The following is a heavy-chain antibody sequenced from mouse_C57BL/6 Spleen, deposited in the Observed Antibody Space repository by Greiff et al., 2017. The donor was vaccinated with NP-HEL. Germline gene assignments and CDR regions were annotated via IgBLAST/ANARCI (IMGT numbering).Heavy chain of an antibody. Sequence: VQLKESGAELVRPGASVKLSCTASGFNIKDDYMHWVKQRPEQGLEWIGWIDPENGDTEYASKFQGKATITADTSSNTAYLQLSSLTSEDTAVYYCTTTGDYDYDWFAYWGQGTLVTVSA. CDR2: IDPENGDT. CDR1: GFNIKDDY. J-gene: IGHJ3*01. D-gene: IGHD2-4*01. CDR3: TTTGDYDYDWFAY. V-gene: IGHV14-4*01.